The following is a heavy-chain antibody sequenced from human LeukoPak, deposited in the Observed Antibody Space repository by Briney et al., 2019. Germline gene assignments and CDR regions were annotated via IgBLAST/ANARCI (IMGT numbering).Heavy chain of an antibody. J-gene: IGHJ4*02. CDR3: ARVGYDSSGYWPFGYFDY. V-gene: IGHV3-21*01. Sequence: GGSLRLSCAASGFTFSSYSMNWVRQAPGKGLEWVSSISSSSSYIYYADSVKGRFTISRDNAKNSLYLQMNSLRAEDTAVYYCARVGYDSSGYWPFGYFDYWGQRTLVTVSS. D-gene: IGHD3-22*01. CDR2: ISSSSSYI. CDR1: GFTFSSYS.